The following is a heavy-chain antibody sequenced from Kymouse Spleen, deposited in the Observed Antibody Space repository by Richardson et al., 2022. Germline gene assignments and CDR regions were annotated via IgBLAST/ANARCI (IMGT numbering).Heavy chain of an antibody. J-gene: IGHJ6*02. CDR3: AKDSSMGSGGMDV. V-gene: IGHV3-9*01. Sequence: EVQLVESGGGLVQPGRSLRLSCAASGFTFDDYAMHWVRQAPGKGLEWVSGISWNSGSIGYADSVKGRFTISRDNAKNSLYLQMNSLRAEDTALYYCAKDSSMGSGGMDVWGQGTTVTVSS. D-gene: IGHD3-10*01. CDR1: GFTFDDYA. CDR2: ISWNSGSI.